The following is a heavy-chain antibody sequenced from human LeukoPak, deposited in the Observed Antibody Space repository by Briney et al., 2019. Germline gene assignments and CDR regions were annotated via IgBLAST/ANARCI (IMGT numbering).Heavy chain of an antibody. J-gene: IGHJ5*02. CDR3: ARAYDVFYDCWSGYYKDNWFDP. V-gene: IGHV1-18*01. Sequence: ASVKVSCKASGYTFTSYGISWVRQAPGQGLEWMGWISAYNGNTNYAQKLQGRVTMTTDTSTSTAYMELRSLRSDDTAVYYCARAYDVFYDCWSGYYKDNWFDPWGQGTLVTVSS. CDR2: ISAYNGNT. D-gene: IGHD3-3*01. CDR1: GYTFTSYG.